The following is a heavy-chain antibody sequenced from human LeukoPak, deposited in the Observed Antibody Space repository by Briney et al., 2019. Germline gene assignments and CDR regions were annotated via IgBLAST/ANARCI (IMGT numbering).Heavy chain of an antibody. D-gene: IGHD5-12*01. CDR3: VKGGYDYVEVAYFDF. J-gene: IGHJ4*02. CDR1: GFSFNNYA. CDR2: IIGSSGST. Sequence: GGSLRLSCAASGFSFNNYAMSWVRQAPGKGLEWVSIIIGSSGSTFYADSVKGRFTISRDNSKNTLYLQMNSLRVTDTAVYYCVKGGYDYVEVAYFDFWGQGTLVTVSS. V-gene: IGHV3-23*01.